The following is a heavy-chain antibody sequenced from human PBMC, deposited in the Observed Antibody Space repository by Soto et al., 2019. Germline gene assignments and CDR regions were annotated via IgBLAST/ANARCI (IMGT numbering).Heavy chain of an antibody. CDR3: ARGGTSYYYGMDV. CDR1: GFTFSSYS. J-gene: IGHJ6*02. CDR2: ISSSSSYI. D-gene: IGHD1-1*01. V-gene: IGHV3-21*01. Sequence: EVQLVESGGGLVKPGGSLRLSCAASGFTFSSYSMNWVRQAPGKGLEWVSSISSSSSYIYYADSVKGRFTISRDNAKNSLDLQMNSLRAEDTAVYYCARGGTSYYYGMDVGGQGTTVTVSS.